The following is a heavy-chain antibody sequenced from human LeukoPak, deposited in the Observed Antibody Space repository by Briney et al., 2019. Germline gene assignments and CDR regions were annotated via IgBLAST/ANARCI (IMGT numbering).Heavy chain of an antibody. V-gene: IGHV3-21*01. CDR1: GFTFSSYS. CDR2: ISSSSYI. D-gene: IGHD3-10*01. Sequence: GGSLRLSCAASGFTFSSYSMNWVRQAPGKGLEWVSSISSSSYIYYADSVKGRFTISRDNSKNTLYLQMNSLRAEDTAVYYCAKDHYYGSGSLGYWGQGTLVTVSS. J-gene: IGHJ4*02. CDR3: AKDHYYGSGSLGY.